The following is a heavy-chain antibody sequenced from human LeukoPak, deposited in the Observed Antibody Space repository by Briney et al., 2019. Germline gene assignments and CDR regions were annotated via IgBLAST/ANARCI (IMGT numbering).Heavy chain of an antibody. J-gene: IGHJ4*02. D-gene: IGHD6-19*01. Sequence: SPSFQGQVTISADRSANTAYLQWTTLKASDTAMYYCARPRAPGLAVAIDYWGQGTLVTVSS. CDR3: ARPRAPGLAVAIDY. V-gene: IGHV5-51*01.